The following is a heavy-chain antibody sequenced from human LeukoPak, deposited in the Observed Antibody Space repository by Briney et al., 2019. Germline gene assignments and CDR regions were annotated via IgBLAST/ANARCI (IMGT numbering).Heavy chain of an antibody. CDR2: IYTSGST. D-gene: IGHD4-17*01. J-gene: IGHJ6*03. CDR1: GGSISSYY. V-gene: IGHV4-4*07. CDR3: ARDSEHGPNHGDYGAYYYYYMDV. Sequence: PSETLSLTCTVSGGSISSYYWSWIRQPAGKGLEWIGRIYTSGSTNYNPSLKSRVTMSVDTSKNQFSLKLSSVTAADTAVYYCARDSEHGPNHGDYGAYYYYYMDVWGKGTTVTVSS.